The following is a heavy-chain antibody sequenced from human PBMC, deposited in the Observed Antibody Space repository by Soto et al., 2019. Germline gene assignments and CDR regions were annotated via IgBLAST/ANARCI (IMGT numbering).Heavy chain of an antibody. J-gene: IGHJ6*02. CDR1: GGSISSYY. D-gene: IGHD2-2*02. CDR2: IYTSGST. Sequence: SETLSLTCTVSGGSISSYYWSWIRQPAGKGLEWIGRIYTSGSTNYNPSLKSRVTMSVDTSKNQFSLKLSSVTAADTAVYYCARDSPYTSFNPWSDDTYYYYYGMDLWGQGTTVTVSS. V-gene: IGHV4-4*07. CDR3: ARDSPYTSFNPWSDDTYYYYYGMDL.